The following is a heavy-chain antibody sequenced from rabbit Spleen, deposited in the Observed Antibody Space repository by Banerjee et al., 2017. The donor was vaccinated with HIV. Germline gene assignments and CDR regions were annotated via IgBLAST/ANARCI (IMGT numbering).Heavy chain of an antibody. CDR1: GFSFSDRDV. V-gene: IGHV1S45*01. CDR2: INTATGKP. J-gene: IGHJ4*01. Sequence: QEQLVESGGGLVQPGGSLKLTCKASGFSFSDRDVMCWVRQAPGKGLEWIACINTATGKPVYASWAKGRFTISKSSSTTVTLQMTSLTAADTATYFCARDDGSYDYIDGYFNLWGQGTLVTVS. CDR3: ARDDGSYDYIDGYFNL. D-gene: IGHD6-1*01.